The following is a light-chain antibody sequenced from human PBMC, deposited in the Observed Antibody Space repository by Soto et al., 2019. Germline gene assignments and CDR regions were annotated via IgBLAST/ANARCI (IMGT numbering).Light chain of an antibody. J-gene: IGKJ2*01. V-gene: IGKV3-20*01. CDR3: QQYSNWPPYT. Sequence: EIVLTQSPGTLSLSPGERATLSCRASQSVSSSYLAWYQQKPGQPPRLLIYGASSRATGIPDRFSGSGSGTDFTLTISRLEPEDFAIYYCQQYSNWPPYTFGQGTKLEIK. CDR1: QSVSSSY. CDR2: GAS.